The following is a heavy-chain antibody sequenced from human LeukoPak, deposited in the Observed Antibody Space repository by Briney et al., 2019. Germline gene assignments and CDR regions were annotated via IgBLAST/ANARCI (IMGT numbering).Heavy chain of an antibody. V-gene: IGHV4-59*08. CDR1: GGSISSYY. CDR3: ARSDGGDYYDSSYFDY. D-gene: IGHD3-22*01. CDR2: IYYSGST. Sequence: SETLSLTCTVSGGSISSYYWSWIRQPPGKGLEWIGYIYYSGSTNYNPSLKSRVTISVDTSKNQFSLKLSSVTAADTAVYYCARSDGGDYYDSSYFDYWGQGTLVTVSS. J-gene: IGHJ4*02.